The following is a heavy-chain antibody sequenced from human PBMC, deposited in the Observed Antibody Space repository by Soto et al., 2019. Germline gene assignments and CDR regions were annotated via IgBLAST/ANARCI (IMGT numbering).Heavy chain of an antibody. CDR1: GYTFTSYY. CDR3: ARSPTEVTIFGVVNNYYYYGMDV. CDR2: INPSGGST. Sequence: QVQLVQSGAEGKKPGASVKVSCKASGYTFTSYYMHWVRQAPGQGLEWMGIINPSGGSTSYAQKFQGRVTMTRDTSTSTVYMELSSLRSEDTAVYYCARSPTEVTIFGVVNNYYYYGMDVWGQGTTVTVSS. J-gene: IGHJ6*02. D-gene: IGHD3-3*01. V-gene: IGHV1-46*01.